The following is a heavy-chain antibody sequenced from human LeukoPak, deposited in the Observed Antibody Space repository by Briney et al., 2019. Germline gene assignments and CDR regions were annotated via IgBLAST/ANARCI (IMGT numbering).Heavy chain of an antibody. J-gene: IGHJ4*02. Sequence: TGGSPRLSSAPSGFTFSSYAMSWGRQAPGKGLEWGSAISGSGGSTYYADSVKGRFTISRDNSKNTLYLQMNSLRADDTAVYYCGRDTPAQQLVPDYWGQGTLVTVSS. CDR3: GRDTPAQQLVPDY. CDR1: GFTFSSYA. D-gene: IGHD6-13*01. CDR2: ISGSGGST. V-gene: IGHV3-23*01.